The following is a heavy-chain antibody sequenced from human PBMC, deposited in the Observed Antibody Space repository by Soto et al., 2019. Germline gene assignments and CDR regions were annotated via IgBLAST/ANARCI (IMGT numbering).Heavy chain of an antibody. CDR2: MFYSGST. CDR1: GASISSGRSY. V-gene: IGHV4-31*03. CDR3: ARDNGYGHFDS. Sequence: QVQLQESGPGLVKASQTLSLTCTVSGASISSGRSYWSWIRQHPGKGLEWIGYMFYSGSTYYHPSLKSRVNISAYTSKNQVSLRLTSVTPADTAMYYCARDNGYGHFDSWGQGTLVTVSS. D-gene: IGHD5-12*01. J-gene: IGHJ4*02.